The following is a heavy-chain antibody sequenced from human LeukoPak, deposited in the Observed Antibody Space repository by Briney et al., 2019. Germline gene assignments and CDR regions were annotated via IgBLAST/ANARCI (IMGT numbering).Heavy chain of an antibody. CDR3: PRTFNTGCPYCYFDL. D-gene: IGHD2-15*01. V-gene: IGHV1-18*01. Sequence: GASVKVSCKAYGYTFTSYGISWVRQAPGQGLEWMGWISAYNDSTNYAQKLQGRVTMTTDTYTSTAYMELRSLRSVDTAVYYCPRTFNTGCPYCYFDLWGRGTL. CDR1: GYTFTSYG. CDR2: ISAYNDST. J-gene: IGHJ2*01.